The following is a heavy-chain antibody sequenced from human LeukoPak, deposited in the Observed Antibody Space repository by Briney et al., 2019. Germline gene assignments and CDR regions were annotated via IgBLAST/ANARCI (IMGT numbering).Heavy chain of an antibody. CDR2: INHSGST. CDR1: GGSFSGYY. CDR3: ARGLITFGGTWFDP. J-gene: IGHJ5*02. D-gene: IGHD3-16*01. Sequence: SETLSLTCAVYGGSFSGYYWSWIRQPPGKGLEWIGEINHSGSTNYNPSLKGRVTISVDTSENQFSLKLSSVTAADTAVYYCARGLITFGGTWFDPWGQGTLVTVSS. V-gene: IGHV4-34*01.